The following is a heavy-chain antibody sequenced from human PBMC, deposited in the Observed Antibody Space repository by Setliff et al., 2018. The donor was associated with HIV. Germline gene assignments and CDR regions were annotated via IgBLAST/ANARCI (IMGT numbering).Heavy chain of an antibody. D-gene: IGHD3-22*01. J-gene: IGHJ4*02. CDR1: GGSINSGGFY. CDR3: ARDSRHDTSGYYYKSYYFDY. V-gene: IGHV4-31*03. CDR2: IYYSGST. Sequence: TSETLSLTCTVSGGSINSGGFYWTWIRQHPKKGLEWIGYIYYSGSTYYNPSLKSRVTISVDTSKNQFSLKLTSVTAADTAVYYCARDSRHDTSGYYYKSYYFDYWGQGTLVTVSS.